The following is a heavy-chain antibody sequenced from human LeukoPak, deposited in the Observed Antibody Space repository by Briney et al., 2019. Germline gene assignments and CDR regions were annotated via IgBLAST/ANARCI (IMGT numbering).Heavy chain of an antibody. CDR2: IKNDGSEK. CDR3: ARGRSMDV. Sequence: GGSLRLSCTASGFSFSNYWMSWVRQAPGRGREWVANIKNDGSEKYYVDSVKGRFTISRDNAKNSVYLEMNSPRAEDTAVYFCARGRSMDVWGKGTTVTVSS. J-gene: IGHJ6*03. V-gene: IGHV3-7*01. CDR1: GFSFSNYW.